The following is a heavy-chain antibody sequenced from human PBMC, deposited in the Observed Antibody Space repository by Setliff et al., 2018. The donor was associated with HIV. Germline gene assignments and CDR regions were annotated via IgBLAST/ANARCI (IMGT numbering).Heavy chain of an antibody. J-gene: IGHJ4*02. Sequence: SETLSLTCDVSGFSISSRYYWGWIRQSPGKGLEWIGDIAYSGTTMYFNYNPSLESRLSLSEDTSRHQFSLKLTSVTADDTGIYYCARGPPFACWGQGLLVTVSS. CDR2: IAYSGTTMYF. V-gene: IGHV4-38-2*01. CDR1: GFSISSRYY. CDR3: ARGPPFAC.